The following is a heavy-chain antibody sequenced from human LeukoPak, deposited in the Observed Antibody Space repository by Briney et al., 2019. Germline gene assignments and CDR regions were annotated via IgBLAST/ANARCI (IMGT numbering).Heavy chain of an antibody. CDR1: EFTFSTYA. D-gene: IGHD2-15*01. CDR2: ISGSGSHT. J-gene: IGHJ6*03. CDR3: ARVLRYCSGGNCYSGGLGYMDV. V-gene: IGHV3-21*04. Sequence: GGTLRLSCAASEFTFSTYAMTWVRRAPGKGLEWVSAISGSGSHTYYADSVKGRFTISRDNAKNSLFLQMNSLRAEDTAVYYCARVLRYCSGGNCYSGGLGYMDVWGKGTTVTISS.